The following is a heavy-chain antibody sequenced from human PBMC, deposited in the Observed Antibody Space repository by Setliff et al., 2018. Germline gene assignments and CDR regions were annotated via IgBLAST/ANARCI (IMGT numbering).Heavy chain of an antibody. Sequence: GGSLRLSCAASGFTFDDYAMHWVRQAPGKGLEWVSGISWNTGNIDYADSVKGRFTISRDNAKNSLYLQMSSLRVEDTAVYYCAKDSRRGQHLDLADYWGQGTLVTVSS. J-gene: IGHJ4*02. V-gene: IGHV3-9*01. CDR2: ISWNTGNI. CDR1: GFTFDDYA. D-gene: IGHD6-13*01. CDR3: AKDSRRGQHLDLADY.